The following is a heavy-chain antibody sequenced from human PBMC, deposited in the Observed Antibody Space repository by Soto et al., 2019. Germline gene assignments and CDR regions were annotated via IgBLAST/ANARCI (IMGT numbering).Heavy chain of an antibody. Sequence: QVQLVESGGGVVQPGRSLRLSRAASGFTFSNYAMHWVRQAPGKGLEWVAVISYDGSNKYYADSVKGRFTISRDNSKNTLFLQMNSLRAEDTAVYYCAREPAYYYDSSGYSVPFGYWGQGTLVTVSS. J-gene: IGHJ4*02. CDR2: ISYDGSNK. D-gene: IGHD3-22*01. CDR3: AREPAYYYDSSGYSVPFGY. CDR1: GFTFSNYA. V-gene: IGHV3-30-3*01.